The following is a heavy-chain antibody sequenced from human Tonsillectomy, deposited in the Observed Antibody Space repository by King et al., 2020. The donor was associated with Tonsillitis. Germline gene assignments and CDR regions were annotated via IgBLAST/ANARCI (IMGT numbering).Heavy chain of an antibody. Sequence: QLQESGPGLVKPSETLSLTCTVSGGSISSYYWSWIRPPPGKGLEWIGYIYYSGSTNYNPSLQSRVTISVDTSKHQFSLKLSSLTAADTAVYYCARDLSRLSYYEFWSGAPVYYGMDVWGQGTTVTVSS. J-gene: IGHJ6*02. CDR2: IYYSGST. V-gene: IGHV4-59*01. CDR3: ARDLSRLSYYEFWSGAPVYYGMDV. CDR1: GGSISSYY. D-gene: IGHD3-3*01.